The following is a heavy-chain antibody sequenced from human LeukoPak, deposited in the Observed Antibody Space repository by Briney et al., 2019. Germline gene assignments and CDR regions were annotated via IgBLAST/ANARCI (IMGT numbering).Heavy chain of an antibody. Sequence: SETLSLTCAVYGGSFSGYDWSWIRQPPGKGLEWIGEINHSGSTNYNPSLKSRVTISVDTSKNQFSLKLSSLTAADTAVYYCARDEDYGGKSRWFDPWGQGTLVTVSS. V-gene: IGHV4-34*01. CDR3: ARDEDYGGKSRWFDP. D-gene: IGHD4-23*01. CDR2: INHSGST. J-gene: IGHJ5*02. CDR1: GGSFSGYD.